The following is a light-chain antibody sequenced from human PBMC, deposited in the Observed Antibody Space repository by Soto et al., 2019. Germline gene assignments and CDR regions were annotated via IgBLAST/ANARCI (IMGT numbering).Light chain of an antibody. CDR3: QQYGRSGK. V-gene: IGKV3-20*01. J-gene: IGKJ1*01. CDR1: QSVSNNY. CDR2: GAS. Sequence: EIVLTQSPGTLSLSPGERATLSCRASQSVSNNYLAWYQQKPGQAPRLLIFGASNRATGIPDRFSGSGAGTCFPTISSMVEAEDVVLYYWQQYGRSGKFGQGTKVEIK.